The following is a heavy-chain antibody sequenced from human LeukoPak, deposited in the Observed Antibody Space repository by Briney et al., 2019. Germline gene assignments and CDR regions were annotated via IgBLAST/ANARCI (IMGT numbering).Heavy chain of an antibody. V-gene: IGHV3-30*02. CDR1: GFTFSSYG. CDR2: IRYDGSNK. Sequence: GGSLRLSCAASGFTFSSYGMHWVRQAPGKGLEWVAFIRYDGSNKYYADSVKGRFTISRDNSKNTLYLQMNSLRAEDTAVYYCAKDERTITMIVVVIEWYFDYWGQGTLVTVSS. J-gene: IGHJ4*02. CDR3: AKDERTITMIVVVIEWYFDY. D-gene: IGHD3-22*01.